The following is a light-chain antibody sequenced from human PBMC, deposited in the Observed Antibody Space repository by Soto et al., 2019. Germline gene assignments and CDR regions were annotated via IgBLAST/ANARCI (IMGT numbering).Light chain of an antibody. J-gene: IGLJ1*01. Sequence: QSVLTQPASVSGSPGQSITISCTGTSSYVGAYNYDSWYQQYPGEAPKVIIYDVSHRPAGVSNRFSGSKSGNTASLTISGLQTQDEADYYCSSYTSATTYVFGTGTRSPS. CDR2: DVS. CDR3: SSYTSATTYV. CDR1: SSYVGAYNY. V-gene: IGLV2-14*01.